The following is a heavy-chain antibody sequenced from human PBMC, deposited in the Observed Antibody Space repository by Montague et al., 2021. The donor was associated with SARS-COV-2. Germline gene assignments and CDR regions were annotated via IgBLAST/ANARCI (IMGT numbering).Heavy chain of an antibody. CDR3: ARRGYCSSTSCWALDY. Sequence: SLRLSCPASGFTFSSYEMNWVRQAPGKGLEWVSYISSSGSTIYYADSVKGRFTISRDNAKNSLYLQMNSLRAEDTAVYYCARRGYCSSTSCWALDYWGQGTLVTVSS. V-gene: IGHV3-48*03. CDR1: GFTFSSYE. CDR2: ISSSGSTI. J-gene: IGHJ4*02. D-gene: IGHD2-2*01.